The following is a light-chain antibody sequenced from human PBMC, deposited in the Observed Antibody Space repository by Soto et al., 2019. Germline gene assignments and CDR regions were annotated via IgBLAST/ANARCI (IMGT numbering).Light chain of an antibody. Sequence: EIVLTQSPATLSFSPGERATLSFRAIDSVSTYLAWYQQKPGQAPRLLIYEASSRATGIPARFSGGGSGTVFTLTISRLEPEDFAVYYCQQRSNWPWTFGQGTKV. V-gene: IGKV3-11*01. J-gene: IGKJ1*01. CDR3: QQRSNWPWT. CDR2: EAS. CDR1: DSVSTY.